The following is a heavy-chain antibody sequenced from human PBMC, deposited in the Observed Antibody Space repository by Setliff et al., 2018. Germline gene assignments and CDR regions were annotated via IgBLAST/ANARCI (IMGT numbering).Heavy chain of an antibody. V-gene: IGHV1-18*01. J-gene: IGHJ4*02. CDR2: ISPHTGNA. CDR3: SRLVRFCTRTACQRLPGEDY. CDR1: GYTFTDYG. Sequence: ASVKVSCKASGYTFTDYGVNWVRQAPGQGLQWVGWISPHTGNAYYAPKFEDRVIMTTDTSTTTAYLELKSLRSDDTAVYFCSRLVRFCTRTACQRLPGEDYWGQGTLVTVSS. D-gene: IGHD3-10*01.